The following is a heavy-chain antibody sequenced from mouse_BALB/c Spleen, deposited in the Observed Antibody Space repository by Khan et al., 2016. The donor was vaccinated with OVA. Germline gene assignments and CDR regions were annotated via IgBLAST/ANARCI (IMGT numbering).Heavy chain of an antibody. J-gene: IGHJ2*01. CDR3: ARTPAYYGSNYFDY. D-gene: IGHD1-1*01. Sequence: EVELVESGGGLVKPGGSLKLSCAAAGFTFSNYAMSWVRQTPEKRLEWVATISSGGSFTYYPDSVKGRFTISRDNAKNTLYLQMGSLRSEDTAMYYCARTPAYYGSNYFDYWGQGTTLTASS. V-gene: IGHV5-9-3*01. CDR1: GFTFSNYA. CDR2: ISSGGSFT.